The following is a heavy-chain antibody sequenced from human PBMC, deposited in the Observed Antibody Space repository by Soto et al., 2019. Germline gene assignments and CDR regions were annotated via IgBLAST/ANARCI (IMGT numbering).Heavy chain of an antibody. J-gene: IGHJ6*02. CDR1: GGSFSGYY. CDR2: IKHSGST. V-gene: IGHV4-34*01. D-gene: IGHD3-10*01. CDR3: ARVKWYYGSGSYPYGMDV. Sequence: QVQLQQWGAGLLKPSETLSLTCAVYGGSFSGYYWSWIRQPPGKGLEWIGEIKHSGSTNYNPSLKSRVTISVDTSKNQFSLKLSSVTAADTAVYYCARVKWYYGSGSYPYGMDVWGQGTTVTVSS.